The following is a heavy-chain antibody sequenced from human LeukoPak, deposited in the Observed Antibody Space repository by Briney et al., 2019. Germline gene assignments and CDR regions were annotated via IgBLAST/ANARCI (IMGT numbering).Heavy chain of an antibody. Sequence: PGGSLRLSCAASGFTFSYSVMHWVRQAPGKGLEWVAFIVFDGSDKNYADSVKGRFTISRDNSKNTMYLQMNSLRAEDTAVYYCARGSLNWEERRPFDYWGQGTLVTVSS. J-gene: IGHJ4*02. CDR3: ARGSLNWEERRPFDY. D-gene: IGHD7-27*01. CDR1: GFTFSYSV. CDR2: IVFDGSDK. V-gene: IGHV3-30*02.